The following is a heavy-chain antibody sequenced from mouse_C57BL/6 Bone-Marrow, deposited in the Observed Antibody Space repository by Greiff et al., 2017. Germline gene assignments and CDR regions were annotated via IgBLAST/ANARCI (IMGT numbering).Heavy chain of an antibody. CDR2: IHPNSGST. CDR3: ASRGSSGYVSFAY. J-gene: IGHJ3*01. CDR1: GYTFTSYW. D-gene: IGHD3-2*02. V-gene: IGHV1-64*01. Sequence: QVQLQQPGAELVKPGASVKLSCKASGYTFTSYWMHWVKQGPGKGLEWIGMIHPNSGSTNYNEKFKSKATLTVDKSSSTAYMQLSSLTSEDSAVYYCASRGSSGYVSFAYWGQGTLVTVSA.